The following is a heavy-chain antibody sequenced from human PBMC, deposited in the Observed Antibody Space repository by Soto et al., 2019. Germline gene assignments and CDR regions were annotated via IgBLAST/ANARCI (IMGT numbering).Heavy chain of an antibody. CDR2: ISGSGTSK. CDR1: GFTFSNFA. J-gene: IGHJ4*02. V-gene: IGHV3-23*01. CDR3: AREHQYYFDY. D-gene: IGHD2-2*01. Sequence: GGSLRLSCAASGFTFSNFAMSWVRQAPGKGLEWVSAISGSGTSKYDADSVKGRFSISRDNSKNTLYLQMNSLRAEDTAVYYCAREHQYYFDYWGQGTLVTVSS.